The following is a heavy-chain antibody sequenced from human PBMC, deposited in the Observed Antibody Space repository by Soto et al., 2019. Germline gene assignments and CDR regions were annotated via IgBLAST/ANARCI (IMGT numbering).Heavy chain of an antibody. D-gene: IGHD3-22*01. J-gene: IGHJ4*02. CDR1: GYTFTTYG. CDR3: ARDHYYDSSGYYFDC. CDR2: ISPYNGNI. Sequence: ASVKVSCKASGYTFTTYGISWVRQAPGQGLEWMGWISPYNGNIIYAQKVQGRVTMTTDTSKSTAYMELRSLRSDDTAVYYCARDHYYDSSGYYFDCWAQGTLVTVSS. V-gene: IGHV1-18*01.